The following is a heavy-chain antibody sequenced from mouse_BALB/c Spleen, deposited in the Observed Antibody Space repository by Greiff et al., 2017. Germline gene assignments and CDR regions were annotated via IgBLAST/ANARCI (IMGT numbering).Heavy chain of an antibody. CDR1: GFNIKDYY. V-gene: IGHV14-1*02. CDR3: TDGNYDAWFAY. Sequence: VQLQQSGAELVKPGASVKLSCTASGFNIKDYYMHWVKQRPEQGLEWIGWIDPENGNTIYDPKFQGKASITADTSSNTAYLQLSSLTSEDTAVYYCTDGNYDAWFAYWGQGTLVTVSA. D-gene: IGHD2-3*01. J-gene: IGHJ3*01. CDR2: IDPENGNT.